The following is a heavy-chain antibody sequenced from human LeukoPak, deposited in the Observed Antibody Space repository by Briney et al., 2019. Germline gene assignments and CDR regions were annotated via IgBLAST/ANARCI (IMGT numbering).Heavy chain of an antibody. CDR3: ARGRAAAGYFDY. D-gene: IGHD6-13*01. J-gene: IGHJ4*02. CDR2: ISAYNGNT. CDR1: GYTFTSYG. V-gene: IGHV1-18*01. Sequence: ASVKVSCKASGYTFTSYGISWVRQAPGQGLEWMGWISAYNGNTNYAQKLQGRVSMTTDTSTSTAYMELRSLRSDDTAVNYCARGRAAAGYFDYWGQGTLVTVSS.